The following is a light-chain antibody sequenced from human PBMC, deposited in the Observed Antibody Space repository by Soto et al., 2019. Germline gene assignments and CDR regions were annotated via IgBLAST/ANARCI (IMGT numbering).Light chain of an antibody. CDR3: QQYGRSPFT. CDR1: QRITSNF. J-gene: IGKJ2*01. V-gene: IGKV3-20*01. Sequence: EIVLTQSPVTLSLSPGERATLSCRASQRITSNFLAWFQQKAGMAPRLLIYGASTRASGVPDRFSGGGSGTDFVLTFSRLEPEDFAVYYCQQYGRSPFTFGQGTKLQSK. CDR2: GAS.